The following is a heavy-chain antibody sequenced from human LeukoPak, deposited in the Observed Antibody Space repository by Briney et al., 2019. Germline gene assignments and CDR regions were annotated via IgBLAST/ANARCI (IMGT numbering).Heavy chain of an antibody. CDR2: ISPNSGGT. D-gene: IGHD5/OR15-5a*01. CDR1: GYTFTDYY. Sequence: ASVKVSCKASGYTFTDYYMHWVRQAPGQGLEWMGWISPNSGGTNYAQKFQGRVTMTRDTSISTAYMELSRLRSDDTAVYYCARHRLYSPIGFSYYWGQGTLVTVSS. V-gene: IGHV1-2*02. J-gene: IGHJ4*02. CDR3: ARHRLYSPIGFSYY.